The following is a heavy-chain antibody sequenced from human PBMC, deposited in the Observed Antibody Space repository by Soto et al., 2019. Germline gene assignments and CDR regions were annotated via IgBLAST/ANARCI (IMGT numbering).Heavy chain of an antibody. D-gene: IGHD2-15*01. CDR1: GFTFSDHY. V-gene: IGHV3-72*01. J-gene: IGHJ6*02. CDR3: TRVKLAATSPKPGMDV. Sequence: EMQLVESGGGLVQPGGSLRLSCAASGFTFSDHYMDWVRQAPGKGLEWVGRIRNKANSYFTEYAASVKGRFTISRDDSKNSLYLQMNSLKTEDTAVYYCTRVKLAATSPKPGMDVWGQGTTVTVSS. CDR2: IRNKANSYFT.